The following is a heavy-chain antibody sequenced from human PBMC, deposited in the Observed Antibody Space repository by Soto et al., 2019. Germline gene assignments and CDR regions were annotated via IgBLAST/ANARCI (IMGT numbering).Heavy chain of an antibody. V-gene: IGHV3-23*01. CDR2: ISGSGGST. CDR3: AKDGTIFGVVIIRY. D-gene: IGHD3-3*01. CDR1: GFTFSIYA. J-gene: IGHJ4*02. Sequence: GGSLRLSCAASGFTFSIYAMNWVRQAPGKGLEWVSAISGSGGSTYYADSVKGRFTISRDNSKNTLYLQMNSLRAEDTAVYYCAKDGTIFGVVIIRYWGQGTLVTVSS.